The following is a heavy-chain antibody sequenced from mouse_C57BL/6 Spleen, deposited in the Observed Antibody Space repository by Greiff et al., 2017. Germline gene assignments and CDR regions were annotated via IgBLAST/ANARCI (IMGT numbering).Heavy chain of an antibody. Sequence: VQLQQPGAELVMPGASVTLSCKASGYTFTSYWMHWVKQRPGQGLEWIGGIDPSDSYTNYNQKFKGKSTLTVDKSSSTAYMQLSSLTSEDSAVYYCARSSNYMDYFDYWGQGTTLTVSS. J-gene: IGHJ2*01. V-gene: IGHV1-69*01. CDR1: GYTFTSYW. D-gene: IGHD2-5*01. CDR3: ARSSNYMDYFDY. CDR2: IDPSDSYT.